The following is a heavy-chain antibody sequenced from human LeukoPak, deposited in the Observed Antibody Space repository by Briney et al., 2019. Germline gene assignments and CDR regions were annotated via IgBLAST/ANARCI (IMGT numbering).Heavy chain of an antibody. D-gene: IGHD2-2*02. Sequence: SETLSLTCAVYGGSFSGYYWSWIRQPPGKGLEWIGEINHSGSTNYNPSLKSRVTISVGTSKNQFSLKLSSVTAADTAVYYCARGAAINWFDPWGQGTLVTVSS. CDR3: ARGAAINWFDP. V-gene: IGHV4-34*01. CDR2: INHSGST. CDR1: GGSFSGYY. J-gene: IGHJ5*02.